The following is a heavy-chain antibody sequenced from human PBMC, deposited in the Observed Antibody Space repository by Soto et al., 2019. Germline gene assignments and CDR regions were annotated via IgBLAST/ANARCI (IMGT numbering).Heavy chain of an antibody. V-gene: IGHV2-5*02. D-gene: IGHD1-1*01. CDR2: IYWDDDK. CDR3: AHRAGLQGNWNGGYFDF. J-gene: IGHJ4*02. Sequence: QITLKESGPTRVKPTQTLTLTCTFSGFSLSTNGVGLGWIRQSPGKALERLALIYWDDDKLYSPSLKSRLTITTDTSKNQVVLTMTDVDPVDTATYYCAHRAGLQGNWNGGYFDFWGQGALVTVSS. CDR1: GFSLSTNGVG.